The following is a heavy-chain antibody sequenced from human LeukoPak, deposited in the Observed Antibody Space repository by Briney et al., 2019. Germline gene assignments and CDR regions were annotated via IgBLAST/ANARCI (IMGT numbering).Heavy chain of an antibody. CDR3: AKGLRGERLADFDY. D-gene: IGHD3-10*01. CDR2: LSGSDGSTDGST. CDR1: GLSFSNYA. J-gene: IGHJ4*02. Sequence: PGGSLRLSCAASGLSFSNYAMSWVRQAPGKGLEWVSGLSGSDGSTDGSTYYADSVRGRFTISRDNSKNTLYLQMNSLRAEDTAIYYCAKGLRGERLADFDYWGQGTLVTVSS. V-gene: IGHV3-23*01.